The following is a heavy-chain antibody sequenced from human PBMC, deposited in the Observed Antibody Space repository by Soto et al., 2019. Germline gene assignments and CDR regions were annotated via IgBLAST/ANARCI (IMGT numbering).Heavy chain of an antibody. CDR2: ISWNSGSI. CDR1: GFTFDDYA. CDR3: AKDKKGGGGMDV. D-gene: IGHD3-16*01. J-gene: IGHJ6*02. V-gene: IGHV3-9*01. Sequence: EVQLVESGGGLVQPGRSLRLSCAASGFTFDDYAMHWVRQAPGKGLEWVSGISWNSGSIGYADSVKGRFTISRDNAKNSLYLQMNSLRAEERAFYYCAKDKKGGGGMDVWGQGTTVTVSS.